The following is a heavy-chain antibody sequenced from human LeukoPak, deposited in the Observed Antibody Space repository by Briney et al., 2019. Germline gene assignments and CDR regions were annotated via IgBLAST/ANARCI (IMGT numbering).Heavy chain of an antibody. J-gene: IGHJ4*02. Sequence: GGSLRLSCAASGFTFSSYAMSWVRQAPGKGLEWVSAISGSGGSTYYADSVKGRFTISRDNSKNTRYLQMNSLRAEDTAVYYCAKHTVGDGDYGGYFDYWGQGTLVTVSS. V-gene: IGHV3-23*01. D-gene: IGHD4-17*01. CDR3: AKHTVGDGDYGGYFDY. CDR2: ISGSGGST. CDR1: GFTFSSYA.